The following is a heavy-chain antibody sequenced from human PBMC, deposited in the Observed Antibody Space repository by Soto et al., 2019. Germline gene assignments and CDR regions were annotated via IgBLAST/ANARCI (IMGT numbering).Heavy chain of an antibody. CDR1: GYTFTGYY. D-gene: IGHD1-20*01. CDR2: INPNSGGT. CDR3: ARGGTLITGDLDNYYYYGMDV. Sequence: ASVKVSCKASGYTFTGYYMHWVRQAPGQGLEWMGWINPNSGGTNYAQKFQGRVTMTRDTSISTAYMELSRLRSDDTAVYYCARGGTLITGDLDNYYYYGMDVWGQGTTVTVSS. V-gene: IGHV1-2*02. J-gene: IGHJ6*02.